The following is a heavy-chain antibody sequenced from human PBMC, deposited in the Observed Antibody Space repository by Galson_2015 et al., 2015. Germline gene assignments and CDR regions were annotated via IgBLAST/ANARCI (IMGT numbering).Heavy chain of an antibody. J-gene: IGHJ4*02. CDR1: GFTFSNYW. CDR3: ASSGGWYFGY. Sequence: SLRLSCAASGFTFSNYWMSWVRQAPGKGLEWVAKIKQDGSEKYYVDSVKGRFTISRDNAKNSLYLQMTSLRAEDTAVYYCASSGGWYFGYWGQGTLVTVSS. CDR2: IKQDGSEK. D-gene: IGHD6-19*01. V-gene: IGHV3-7*01.